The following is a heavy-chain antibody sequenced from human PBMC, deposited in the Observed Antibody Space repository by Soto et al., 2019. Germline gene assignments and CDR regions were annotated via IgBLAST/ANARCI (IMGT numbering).Heavy chain of an antibody. CDR2: IIPILGIA. Sequence: QVQLVQSGAEVKKPGSSVKVSCKASGGTFSSYTISWVRQAPGQGLEWMGRIIPILGIANYAQKFQGRVTITADKSTSTAYMELSSLRSEDTAVYYCARDADPLYDYSQYNWFDHWGQGTLVTVSS. D-gene: IGHD4-4*01. CDR1: GGTFSSYT. CDR3: ARDADPLYDYSQYNWFDH. V-gene: IGHV1-69*08. J-gene: IGHJ5*02.